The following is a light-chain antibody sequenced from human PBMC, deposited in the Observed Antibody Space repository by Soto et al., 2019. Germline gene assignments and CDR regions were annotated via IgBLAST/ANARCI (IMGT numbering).Light chain of an antibody. CDR1: SSDVGGYNY. J-gene: IGLJ2*01. V-gene: IGLV2-14*01. Sequence: QSALTQPASMSGSPGQSITISCTGTSSDVGGYNYVSWYQRHPGKAPKLMIYDVSNRPSGVSNRFSGSKSGNTASLTISGLQAEDDADYYCSSYTSRSTVVFGGGTKLTVL. CDR2: DVS. CDR3: SSYTSRSTVV.